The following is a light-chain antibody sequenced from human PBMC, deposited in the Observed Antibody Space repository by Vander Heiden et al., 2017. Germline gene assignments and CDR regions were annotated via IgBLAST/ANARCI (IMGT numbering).Light chain of an antibody. Sequence: QSALTQPPSASGSPGQSVTISCTGTSNDVGGYSDVSWYQHHPGKAPKLMIYEVSKRPSGVPDRFSGSKSVNTASLTVSGLQAEDEADYYCSSYTGSNNLIFGGGTKLTVL. J-gene: IGLJ2*01. CDR3: SSYTGSNNLI. V-gene: IGLV2-8*01. CDR1: SNDVGGYSD. CDR2: EVS.